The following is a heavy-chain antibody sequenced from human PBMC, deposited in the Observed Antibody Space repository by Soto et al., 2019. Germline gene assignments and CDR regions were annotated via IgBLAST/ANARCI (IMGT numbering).Heavy chain of an antibody. J-gene: IGHJ6*02. Sequence: SETLSVTCAVYGGSCSGYYWSRIRQTPGKGLEWIGEINHSGSTNYNPSLKSRVTISVDTSKNQFSLKLSSVTAADTAVYYCARGRIRPPRYYYYGMDVWGQGTTVTVSS. CDR3: ARGRIRPPRYYYYGMDV. CDR2: INHSGST. V-gene: IGHV4-34*01. CDR1: GGSCSGYY. D-gene: IGHD5-18*01.